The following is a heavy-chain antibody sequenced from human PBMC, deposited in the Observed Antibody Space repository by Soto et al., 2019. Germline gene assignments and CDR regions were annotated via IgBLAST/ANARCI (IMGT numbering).Heavy chain of an antibody. CDR2: MYYSGTT. CDR1: GGSISSSDFY. V-gene: IGHV4-39*01. J-gene: IGHJ5*02. CDR3: AVVDSTGNWFDP. D-gene: IGHD6-19*01. Sequence: QLQLQESGPGLVKPSETLSLTCTVSGGSISSSDFYWGWLRQPPGKGLDFIGSMYYSGTTYYNPSLKNRITISVDTSKNQFSLKLTSVTAADTAVYSCAVVDSTGNWFDPGGQGALVTVSS.